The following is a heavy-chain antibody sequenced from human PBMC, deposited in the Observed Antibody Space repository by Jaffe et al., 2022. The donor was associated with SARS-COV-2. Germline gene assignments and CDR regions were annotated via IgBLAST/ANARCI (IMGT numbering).Heavy chain of an antibody. CDR1: GLSGNNNH. J-gene: IGHJ6*02. V-gene: IGHV3-53*01. CDR2: IHSGGAT. D-gene: IGHD3-22*01. Sequence: EVHLVESGGGLIQPGGSLRLSCVASGLSGNNNHITWVRRSPGKGLEWVSAIHSGGATYYADSVKGRFTLSRDNSKNTLYLQMNSLRTEDTALYYCARVLALGSGWVPFDVWGQGTTVTVS. CDR3: ARVLALGSGWVPFDV.